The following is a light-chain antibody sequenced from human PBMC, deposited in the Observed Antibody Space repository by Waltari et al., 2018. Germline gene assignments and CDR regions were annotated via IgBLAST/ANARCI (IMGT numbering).Light chain of an antibody. V-gene: IGKV3-20*01. Sequence: EIVFTSSPGTLSLSPWDRATFSCRTSQSVTWDYLAWYQQKPGQAPRLLIYGASSRLTGTPDRFSGSGSGTDFTLTISRLEPEDFAVYYCQHYVNSLITFGGGTKVEIK. CDR3: QHYVNSLIT. CDR2: GAS. J-gene: IGKJ4*01. CDR1: QSVTWDY.